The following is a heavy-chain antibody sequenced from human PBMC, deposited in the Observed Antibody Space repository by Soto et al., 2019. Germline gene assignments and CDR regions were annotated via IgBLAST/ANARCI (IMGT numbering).Heavy chain of an antibody. CDR1: GGTFSSYA. D-gene: IGHD4-17*01. CDR2: IIPIFGTA. Sequence: SVKVSCKASGGTFSSYAISWVRQAPGQGLEWMGGIIPIFGTANYAQKFQGRVTITADESTSTAYMELSSLRSEDTAVYYCASSERRLLTVTTLDYWGRGTLVTVSS. J-gene: IGHJ4*02. V-gene: IGHV1-69*13. CDR3: ASSERRLLTVTTLDY.